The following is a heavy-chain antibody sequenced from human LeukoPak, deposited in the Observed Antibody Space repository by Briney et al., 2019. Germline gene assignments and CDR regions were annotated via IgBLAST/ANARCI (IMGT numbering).Heavy chain of an antibody. D-gene: IGHD4-11*01. CDR1: GGSITSISYY. Sequence: PSETLSLTCAVSGGSITSISYYWGWIRQPAGKGLQWIGSVSYSGNTYYNPSLKSRVTISVDTSKNQFSLKLSSVTAADAAVYYCARGGTVKRRDYMDVWGKGTTVTVSS. V-gene: IGHV4-39*01. CDR3: ARGGTVKRRDYMDV. J-gene: IGHJ6*03. CDR2: VSYSGNT.